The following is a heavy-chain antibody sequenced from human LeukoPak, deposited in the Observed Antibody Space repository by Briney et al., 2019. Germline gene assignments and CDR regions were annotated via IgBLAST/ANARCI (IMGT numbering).Heavy chain of an antibody. Sequence: PSETLSLTCAVYGGSFSGYYWSWIRQHPGKGLEWIGEINHSGSTNYNPSLKSRVTISVDTSKNQFSLKLSSVTAADTAVYYCARAWYYYDSSGYYPFDYWGQGTLVTVSS. CDR2: INHSGST. D-gene: IGHD3-22*01. V-gene: IGHV4-34*01. CDR3: ARAWYYYDSSGYYPFDY. J-gene: IGHJ4*02. CDR1: GGSFSGYY.